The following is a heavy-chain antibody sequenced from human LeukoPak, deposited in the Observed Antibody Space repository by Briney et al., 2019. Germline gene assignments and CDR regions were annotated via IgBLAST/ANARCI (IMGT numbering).Heavy chain of an antibody. D-gene: IGHD3-10*01. CDR2: INHSGST. J-gene: IGHJ4*02. CDR1: GGSFSGYY. Sequence: SEPLSLTCAVYGGSFSGYYWSWIRQPPGKGLEWIGEINHSGSTNYNPSLKSRVTISVDTSKNQFSLKLRSVPAADTAVYYCARGRITMVRGTFDYWGQGTLVTVSS. V-gene: IGHV4-34*01. CDR3: ARGRITMVRGTFDY.